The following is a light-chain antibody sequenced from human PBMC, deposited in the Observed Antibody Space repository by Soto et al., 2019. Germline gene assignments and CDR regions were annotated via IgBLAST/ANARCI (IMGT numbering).Light chain of an antibody. J-gene: IGKJ1*01. Sequence: DIQMTQSPSTLSASVGDRVTITCRASQSISSWLAWYRQKPGKAPKLLIYDASSLEGGVPSRFSGSGSGTEFTLTISSLQPDDFATYYCQQYYSYPRTFGQGTKVDIK. V-gene: IGKV1-5*01. CDR3: QQYYSYPRT. CDR2: DAS. CDR1: QSISSW.